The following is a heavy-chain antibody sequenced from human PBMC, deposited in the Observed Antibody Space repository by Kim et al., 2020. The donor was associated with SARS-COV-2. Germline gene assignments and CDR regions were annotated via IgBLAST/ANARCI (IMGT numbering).Heavy chain of an antibody. D-gene: IGHD2-15*01. CDR2: INHSGST. CDR3: ARGGYKGGTSYYYYYMDV. J-gene: IGHJ6*03. V-gene: IGHV4-34*01. CDR1: GGSFSGYY. Sequence: SETLSLTCAVYGGSFSGYYWSWIRQPPGKGLEWIGEINHSGSTNYNPSLKSRVTISVDTSKNQFSLKLSSVTAADTAVYYCARGGYKGGTSYYYYYMDV.